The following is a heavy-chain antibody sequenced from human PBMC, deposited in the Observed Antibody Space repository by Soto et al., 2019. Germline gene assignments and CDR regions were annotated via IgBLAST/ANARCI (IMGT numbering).Heavy chain of an antibody. D-gene: IGHD2-15*01. CDR1: GGSISSDDYY. J-gene: IGHJ4*02. CDR2: IYYTGRT. V-gene: IGHV4-30-4*01. CDR3: AREGSSSPEYFDF. Sequence: TLSLTCSVSGGSISSDDYYWTWIRQPPGEGLEWIGYIYYTGRTSSTPSLESRVTISIDTSKNQFSLKLSSVSAADTAVYYCAREGSSSPEYFDFWGPGTLVTVSS.